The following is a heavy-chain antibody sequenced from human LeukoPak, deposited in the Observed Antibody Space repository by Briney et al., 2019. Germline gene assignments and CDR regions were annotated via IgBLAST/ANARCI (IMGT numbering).Heavy chain of an antibody. V-gene: IGHV1-69*05. CDR1: GGTFTSYA. CDR3: AREEREIFGVVIIGDDAFDI. J-gene: IGHJ3*02. D-gene: IGHD3-3*01. Sequence: SVKVSCKASGGTFTSYAISWVRQAPGQGLEWMGGIIPIFGTANYAQKFQGRVTITTDESTSTAYMELSSLRSEDTAVYYCAREEREIFGVVIIGDDAFDIWGQGTMVTVSS. CDR2: IIPIFGTA.